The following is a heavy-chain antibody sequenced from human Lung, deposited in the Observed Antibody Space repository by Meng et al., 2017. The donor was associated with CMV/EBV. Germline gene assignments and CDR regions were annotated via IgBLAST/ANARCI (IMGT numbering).Heavy chain of an antibody. V-gene: IGHV3-7*01. D-gene: IGHD2-8*01. J-gene: IGHJ6*02. CDR2: IKQDGSEE. CDR3: ATDCTFGGCSHTGYYSYYYDMGV. Sequence: RISCAPSGLPFRGNWMTWAGQAQGKGLEWVANIKQDGSEEYYVVSVKGRFTISRDNAKNTLYLQMNSLRAEDTAVYYCATDCTFGGCSHTGYYSYYYDMGVXGQGXAVTVSS. CDR1: GLPFRGNW.